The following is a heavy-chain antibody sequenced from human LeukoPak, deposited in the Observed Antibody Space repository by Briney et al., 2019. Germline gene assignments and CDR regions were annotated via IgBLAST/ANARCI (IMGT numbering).Heavy chain of an antibody. J-gene: IGHJ4*02. Sequence: SETLSLTCTVSGGSISIYYWSWIRQPPGKGLEWIGYIYYSGSTNYNPSLKSRVTISVDTSKNQFSLKLSSVTAADTAVYYCARGGYYYDSSGCFDYWGQGTLVTVSS. CDR2: IYYSGST. D-gene: IGHD3-22*01. CDR1: GGSISIYY. V-gene: IGHV4-59*01. CDR3: ARGGYYYDSSGCFDY.